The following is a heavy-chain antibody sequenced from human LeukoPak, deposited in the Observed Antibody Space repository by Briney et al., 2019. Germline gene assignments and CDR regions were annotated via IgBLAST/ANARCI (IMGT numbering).Heavy chain of an antibody. J-gene: IGHJ6*02. CDR3: AREWRHCSGGDCNTPSGGMDV. V-gene: IGHV1-18*01. CDR1: GYSFTSNG. CDR2: VSGYNGNT. Sequence: ASVKVSCKASGYSFTSNGISWVRQAPGQGFEWMGWVSGYNGNTNYVQKLQGRVTMTTDTSTSTAYMELRSLRSDDTAVYYCAREWRHCSGGDCNTPSGGMDVWGQGTTVTVSS. D-gene: IGHD2-15*01.